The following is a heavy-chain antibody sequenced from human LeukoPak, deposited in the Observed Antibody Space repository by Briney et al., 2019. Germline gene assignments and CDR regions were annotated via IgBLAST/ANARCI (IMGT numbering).Heavy chain of an antibody. CDR2: VDHTGST. CDR3: ARGRVSSSTWYSTYSYYFYMDV. D-gene: IGHD1-1*01. Sequence: SETLSLTCSVSDDSITMYYWTWIRQPPGKGLEWIGYVDHTGSTNFNPSLNGRVSISRDTTNNLFSLRLRSVTAADTAVYFCARGRVSSSTWYSTYSYYFYMDVWGKGTTVTVSS. J-gene: IGHJ6*03. CDR1: DDSITMYY. V-gene: IGHV4-59*01.